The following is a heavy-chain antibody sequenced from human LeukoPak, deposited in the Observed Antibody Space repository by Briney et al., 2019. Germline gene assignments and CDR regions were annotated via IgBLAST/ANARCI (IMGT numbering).Heavy chain of an antibody. Sequence: PGGSLRLSCAASGFTFSSYSMNWVRQAPGKGLEWVAFIRYDGSNKYYADSVKGRFTISRDNSKNTLYLQMNSLRAEDTAVYYCAKDPYYYGSGSRNWFDPWGQGTLVTVSS. CDR1: GFTFSSYS. V-gene: IGHV3-30*02. J-gene: IGHJ5*02. D-gene: IGHD3-10*01. CDR2: IRYDGSNK. CDR3: AKDPYYYGSGSRNWFDP.